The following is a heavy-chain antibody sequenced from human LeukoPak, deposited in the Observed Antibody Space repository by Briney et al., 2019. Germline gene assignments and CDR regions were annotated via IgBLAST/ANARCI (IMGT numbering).Heavy chain of an antibody. Sequence: GGSLRLSCFASGFSFSHYTLNWVRQAPGKGLEWVSSISGSSSYIYYADSVKGRFTISRDNAKNSLYLQMNSLRAEDTAVYYCARASYDSSGYSSNFDYWGQGTLVTVSS. CDR3: ARASYDSSGYSSNFDY. D-gene: IGHD3-22*01. V-gene: IGHV3-21*01. CDR1: GFSFSHYT. J-gene: IGHJ4*02. CDR2: ISGSSSYI.